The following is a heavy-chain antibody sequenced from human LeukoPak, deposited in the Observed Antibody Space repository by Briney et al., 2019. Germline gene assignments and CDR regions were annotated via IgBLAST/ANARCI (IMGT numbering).Heavy chain of an antibody. CDR2: ISGRGGST. CDR3: ARHIDSSHYPFDY. D-gene: IGHD6-13*01. J-gene: IGHJ4*02. Sequence: GGSLRLSCAASGFTFSSYVMSWVRQAPGKGLEWFSSISGRGGSTFYADPVKGRFTISRDISTNIVYLQMDSLRVDDTAVYYCARHIDSSHYPFDYWGQGTLVTVSS. CDR1: GFTFSSYV. V-gene: IGHV3-23*01.